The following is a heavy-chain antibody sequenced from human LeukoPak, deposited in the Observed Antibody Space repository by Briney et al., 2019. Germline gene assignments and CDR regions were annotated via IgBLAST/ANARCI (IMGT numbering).Heavy chain of an antibody. CDR2: ISSSSSYI. D-gene: IGHD6-19*01. J-gene: IGHJ5*02. CDR3: ATDLGLGNWFDP. V-gene: IGHV3-21*01. Sequence: PGGSLRLSCAASGFTFSSYSMSWVRQAPGKGLEWVSSISSSSSYICYADSVKGRFTISRDNAKNSLYLQMNSLRAEDTAVYYCATDLGLGNWFDPWGQGTLVTVSS. CDR1: GFTFSSYS.